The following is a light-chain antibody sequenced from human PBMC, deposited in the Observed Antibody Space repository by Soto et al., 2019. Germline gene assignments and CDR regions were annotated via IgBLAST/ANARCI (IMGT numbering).Light chain of an antibody. CDR2: GAS. Sequence: EMVLTQSPGTLSLSPGERATLSCRASHSFSSSYLAWYQQKPGQAPRLLIYGASSRATGIPDRFSGSGSGTDFTLTISRLEPEDLAVYHCQQYVSIPLTFGGGTKVDIK. V-gene: IGKV3-20*01. CDR3: QQYVSIPLT. CDR1: HSFSSSY. J-gene: IGKJ4*01.